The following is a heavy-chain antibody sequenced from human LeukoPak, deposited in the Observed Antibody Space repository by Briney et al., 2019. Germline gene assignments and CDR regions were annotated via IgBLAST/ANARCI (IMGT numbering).Heavy chain of an antibody. CDR2: ISYDGSNK. V-gene: IGHV3-30-3*01. D-gene: IGHD2-2*01. J-gene: IGHJ6*02. Sequence: GGSLRLSCAASGFTFSSYAMHGVRQAPGKGLEGVGVISYDGSNKYYADSVKGRFTISRDNSKDTLYLQMNSLRAEDTAVYYCARGPNIVVVPAASHYYYGMDVWGQGTTVTVSS. CDR3: ARGPNIVVVPAASHYYYGMDV. CDR1: GFTFSSYA.